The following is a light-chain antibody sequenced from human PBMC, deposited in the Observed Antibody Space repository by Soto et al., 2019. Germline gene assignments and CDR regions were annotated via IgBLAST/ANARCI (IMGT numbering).Light chain of an antibody. CDR3: TSYTSSSTSYV. V-gene: IGLV2-14*01. J-gene: IGLJ1*01. CDR1: SSDVGGYDY. CDR2: DVS. Sequence: QSVLTHPASVSGSPGQSITISCTGTSSDVGGYDYVSWYQQHPGKAPKLMIYDVSNRPSGISNRFSGSKSANTASLTISGLQAEDESDYYCTSYTSSSTSYVFGTGTKVTVL.